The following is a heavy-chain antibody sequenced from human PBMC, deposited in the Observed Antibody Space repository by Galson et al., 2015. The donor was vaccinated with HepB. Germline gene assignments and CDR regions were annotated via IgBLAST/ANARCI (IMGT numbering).Heavy chain of an antibody. D-gene: IGHD3-10*01. CDR3: ARDEWYYGSGRYYYWFDP. V-gene: IGHV1-3*01. Sequence: SVKVSCKAPGYTFTSYAMHWVRQAPGQRLEWMGWINAGNGNTKYSQKFQGRVTITRDTSASTAYMELSSLRSEDTAVYYCARDEWYYGSGRYYYWFDPWGQGTLVTVSS. J-gene: IGHJ5*02. CDR1: GYTFTSYA. CDR2: INAGNGNT.